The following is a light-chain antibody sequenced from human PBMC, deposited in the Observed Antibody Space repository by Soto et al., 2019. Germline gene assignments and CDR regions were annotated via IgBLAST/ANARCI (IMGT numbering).Light chain of an antibody. CDR2: GAS. CDR1: QSVSSRL. V-gene: IGKV3-20*01. CDR3: QQYGSSPWT. J-gene: IGKJ1*01. Sequence: EIVLTQSPGTLSLSQGERATLSCRASQSVSSRLLGWYQQKPGQAPRLLIYGASSRATGIPDRFSGSGSGTDFTLTISRLEPEDLAVYYCQQYGSSPWTFGQGTKVEIK.